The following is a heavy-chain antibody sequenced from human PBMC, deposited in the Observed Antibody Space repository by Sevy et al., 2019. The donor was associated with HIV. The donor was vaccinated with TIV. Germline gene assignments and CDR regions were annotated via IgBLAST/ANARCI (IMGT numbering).Heavy chain of an antibody. CDR1: GGSIRINSYY. D-gene: IGHD6-19*01. CDR2: IYNTGST. V-gene: IGHV4-39*02. Sequence: SETLSLTCTVSGGSIRINSYYWGWVRQPPGKGLEWICSIYNTGSTPYNPSLKSRVTISVDTSKNHFSLRLTSVTAADTAVYYCATPRGTDWYEGAGGYFDLWGRGTLVTVSS. CDR3: ATPRGTDWYEGAGGYFDL. J-gene: IGHJ2*01.